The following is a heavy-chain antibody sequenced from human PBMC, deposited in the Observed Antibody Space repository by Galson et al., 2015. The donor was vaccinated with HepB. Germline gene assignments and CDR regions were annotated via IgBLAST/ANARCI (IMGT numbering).Heavy chain of an antibody. CDR1: GFTFSSYA. Sequence: SLRLSCAASGFTFSSYAMHWVRQAPGKGLEWVAVISYDGSNKYYADSVKGRFTISRDNSKNTLYLQMTSLRAEDTAVYYCARDRYYDILTGSNSYYYYGMDVWGQGTTVTVSS. D-gene: IGHD3-9*01. CDR2: ISYDGSNK. J-gene: IGHJ6*02. CDR3: ARDRYYDILTGSNSYYYYGMDV. V-gene: IGHV3-30-3*01.